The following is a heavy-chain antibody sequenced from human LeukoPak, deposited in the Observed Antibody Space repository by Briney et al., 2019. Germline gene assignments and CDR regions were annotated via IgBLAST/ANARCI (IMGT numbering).Heavy chain of an antibody. CDR2: IYYSGST. Sequence: SETLSLTCSVSGGSVSSGSYYWSWIRQPPGKGLEWIGYIYYSGSTNYNPSLKSRVTISVDTSKNQFSLRLSSVTAADTAVYYCARHKSGIDWFDPWGQGTLVTVSS. D-gene: IGHD1-14*01. CDR1: GGSVSSGSYY. J-gene: IGHJ5*02. CDR3: ARHKSGIDWFDP. V-gene: IGHV4-61*01.